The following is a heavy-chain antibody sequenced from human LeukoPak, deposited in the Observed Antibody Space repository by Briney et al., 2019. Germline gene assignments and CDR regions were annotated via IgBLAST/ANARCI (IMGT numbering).Heavy chain of an antibody. Sequence: SETLSLTCTVSGDSISSYYWSWIRQPAGKGLEWIGSIYYSGSTYYNPSLKSRVTISVDTSKNQFSLKLSSVTAADTAVYYCARLRGYDYVWGSYRFRDYWGQGTLVTVSS. J-gene: IGHJ4*02. CDR3: ARLRGYDYVWGSYRFRDY. V-gene: IGHV4-59*05. D-gene: IGHD3-16*02. CDR1: GDSISSYY. CDR2: IYYSGST.